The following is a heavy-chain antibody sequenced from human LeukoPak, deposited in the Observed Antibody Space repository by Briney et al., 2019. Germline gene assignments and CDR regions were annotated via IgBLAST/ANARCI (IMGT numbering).Heavy chain of an antibody. J-gene: IGHJ4*02. Sequence: GGSLRLSCAASGFIFSDYAMHWVRHAPGKGLVWVSRIISDGSTTDYADSVKGRFTISRDNAKNTLYLQMNSLRDEDTAMYYCTRDRARAGGEILDYWGQGTLVTVSS. CDR2: IISDGSTT. CDR1: GFIFSDYA. D-gene: IGHD3-10*01. V-gene: IGHV3-74*01. CDR3: TRDRARAGGEILDY.